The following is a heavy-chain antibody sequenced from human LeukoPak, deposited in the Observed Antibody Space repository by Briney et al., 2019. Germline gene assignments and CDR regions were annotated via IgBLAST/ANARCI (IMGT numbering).Heavy chain of an antibody. V-gene: IGHV3-74*01. CDR3: GRDHYGYNSIDY. Sequence: PGGSLRLSWAASGFTFSRHWMHWVRQAPGKGLVWVSRLNGDGSITHYADSVEGRFTISRDNAKSTLFLQMDSLRAEDTAVYYCGRDHYGYNSIDYWGQGTLVTVSS. CDR1: GFTFSRHW. J-gene: IGHJ4*02. D-gene: IGHD5-24*01. CDR2: LNGDGSIT.